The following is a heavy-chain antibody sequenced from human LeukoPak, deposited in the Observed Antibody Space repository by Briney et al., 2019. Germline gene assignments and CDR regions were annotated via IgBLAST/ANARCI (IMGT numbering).Heavy chain of an antibody. CDR3: ARWIWGVINNAYDI. D-gene: IGHD3-10*01. Sequence: SETLSLTCAVYGGSFSENHGSWIRQPPGKGLEWIGEINHSGSTNYNPSLKSRVTISVDKSKNQFSLKLTSVNAADTDVYSCARWIWGVINNAYDIWGQGTMVTVSS. V-gene: IGHV4-34*01. CDR1: GGSFSENH. J-gene: IGHJ3*02. CDR2: INHSGST.